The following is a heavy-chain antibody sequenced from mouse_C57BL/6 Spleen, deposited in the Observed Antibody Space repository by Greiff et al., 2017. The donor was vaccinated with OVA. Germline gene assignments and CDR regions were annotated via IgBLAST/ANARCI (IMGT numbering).Heavy chain of an antibody. CDR1: GFNIKDDY. D-gene: IGHD1-1*01. CDR2: IDPENGDT. J-gene: IGHJ2*01. Sequence: VQLQQSGAELVRPGASVKLSCTASGFNIKDDYMHWVKQRPEQGLEWIGWIDPENGDTEYASKFQGKATITADTSSTTAYLQLSSLTSEDTAVYYCTFLYYGSSVDYWGQGTTLTVSS. CDR3: TFLYYGSSVDY. V-gene: IGHV14-4*01.